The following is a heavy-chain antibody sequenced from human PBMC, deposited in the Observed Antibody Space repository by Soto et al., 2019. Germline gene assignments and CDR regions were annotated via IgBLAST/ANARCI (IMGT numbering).Heavy chain of an antibody. V-gene: IGHV3-21*02. J-gene: IGHJ2*01. CDR2: ITTTADDT. D-gene: IGHD2-21*02. CDR3: TRRGDCTSALCYLFGSSWYFDL. CDR1: GFTFSTFS. Sequence: QLAESGGGLVRPGGSLRLSCEASGFTFSTFSMIWVRQAPGKGLEWVSSITTTADDTYADSVKGRFTVPRDNARKSLLLHMANPTAEDTALYYCTRRGDCTSALCYLFGSSWYFDLWGRGTLVTVSS.